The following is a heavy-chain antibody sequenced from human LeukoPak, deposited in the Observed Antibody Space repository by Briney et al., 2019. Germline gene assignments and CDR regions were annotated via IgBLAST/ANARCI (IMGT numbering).Heavy chain of an antibody. D-gene: IGHD6-13*01. J-gene: IGHJ4*02. CDR1: GFTFSSYA. V-gene: IGHV3-23*01. CDR3: SRCADSSSWYFSCYFDY. CDR2: VSGSGGST. Sequence: GWSLRLSCAASGFTFSSYAMSWVRQAPGKGLAWVSAVSGSGGSTYYADSVKGRFTISRDNSKNTLYLQMNSLRADEKAVDYCSRCADSSSWYFSCYFDYWGQGTRVTVSS.